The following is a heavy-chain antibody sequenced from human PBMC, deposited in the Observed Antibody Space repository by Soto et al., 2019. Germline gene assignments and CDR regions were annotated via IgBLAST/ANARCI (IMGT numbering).Heavy chain of an antibody. CDR2: INPKSGGT. V-gene: IGHV1-2*02. J-gene: IGHJ6*02. CDR1: GYTFSAYY. Sequence: QVHLVQSGAEVKKPGASVKVSCKTSGYTFSAYYMHWVRQASGQGLEWMGWINPKSGGTLYAQKFQGRVTMTRDTSISTAYMELSRLRSDDTAVYYCARAAVLTFTRFYDVDVWGQGTTVTVSS. CDR3: ARAAVLTFTRFYDVDV. D-gene: IGHD6-13*01.